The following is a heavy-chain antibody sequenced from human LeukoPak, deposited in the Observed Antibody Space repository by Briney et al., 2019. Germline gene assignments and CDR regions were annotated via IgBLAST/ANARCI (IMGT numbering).Heavy chain of an antibody. V-gene: IGHV3-11*04. J-gene: IGHJ4*02. CDR1: GFTFSDYY. CDR3: AKAVAGPLYFDY. Sequence: PGGSLRLSCAASGFTFSDYYMSWIRQAPGKGLEWVSYISSSGSTIYYADSVKGRFTISRDNAKNSLFLQMNSLRAEATAVYYCAKAVAGPLYFDYWGQGTLVTVSS. CDR2: ISSSGSTI. D-gene: IGHD6-19*01.